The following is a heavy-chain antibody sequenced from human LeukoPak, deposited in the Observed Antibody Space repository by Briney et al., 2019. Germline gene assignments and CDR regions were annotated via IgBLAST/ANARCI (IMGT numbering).Heavy chain of an antibody. J-gene: IGHJ6*03. CDR3: ARPADYRRGGYYYYYYMGV. V-gene: IGHV1-69*05. CDR2: IIPIFGTA. D-gene: IGHD4-11*01. Sequence: SVKVSCKASGGTFSSYAISWVRQAPGQGLEWMGGIIPIFGTANYAQKFQGRVTITTDESTSTAYMELSSLRSEDTAVYYCARPADYRRGGYYYYYYMGVWGKGTTVTVSS. CDR1: GGTFSSYA.